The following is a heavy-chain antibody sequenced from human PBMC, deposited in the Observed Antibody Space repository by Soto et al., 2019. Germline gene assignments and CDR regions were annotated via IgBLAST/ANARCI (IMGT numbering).Heavy chain of an antibody. CDR3: ARHSPYCGGDCYSYDY. Sequence: TSETLSLTCTFSGGSIISYYWIWIRQPTGKGLEWIGYIYYSGSTNYNPSLKSRVTISVDTSKNQFSLKLSSVTAADTAVYYCARHSPYCGGDCYSYDYWGQGTLVTVSS. D-gene: IGHD2-21*02. V-gene: IGHV4-59*08. CDR2: IYYSGST. J-gene: IGHJ4*02. CDR1: GGSIISYY.